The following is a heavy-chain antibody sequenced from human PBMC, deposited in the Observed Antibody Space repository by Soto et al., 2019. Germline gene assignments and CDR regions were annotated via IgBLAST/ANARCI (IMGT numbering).Heavy chain of an antibody. J-gene: IGHJ4*02. CDR2: ISYDGSNK. CDR3: AKDLGDCSGGSCYSPDY. CDR1: GFTFSSYG. D-gene: IGHD2-15*01. V-gene: IGHV3-30*18. Sequence: QVQLVESGGGVVQPGRSLRLSCAAPGFTFSSYGMHWVRQAPGKGLEWVAVISYDGSNKYYADSVKGRFTISRDNSKNTLYLQMNSLRAEDTAVYYCAKDLGDCSGGSCYSPDYWGQGTLVTVSS.